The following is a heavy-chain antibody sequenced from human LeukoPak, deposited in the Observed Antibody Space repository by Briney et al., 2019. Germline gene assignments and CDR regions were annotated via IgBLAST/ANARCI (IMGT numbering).Heavy chain of an antibody. CDR1: GFILSNYD. J-gene: IGHJ6*02. Sequence: GGSLRLTCAASGFILSNYDMPWVRQRPGKGLEWVSTIGTAGDTYYADSVEGRFTISRESAMNSLSLQMNTLRGGDTAHYYCAREYVLAVAGTNYYHGMDVWGQGTAVTVYS. CDR3: AREYVLAVAGTNYYHGMDV. V-gene: IGHV3-13*01. D-gene: IGHD6-19*01. CDR2: IGTAGDT.